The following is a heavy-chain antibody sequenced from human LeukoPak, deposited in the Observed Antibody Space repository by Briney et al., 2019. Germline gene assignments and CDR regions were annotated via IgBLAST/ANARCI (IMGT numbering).Heavy chain of an antibody. Sequence: GGSLRLSCVASGFTFSTYGMHWVRQAPGKALEWVAVIWYDGSNEYYADSVKGRFTISRHNSKSTLYLQLNSLRAEDTAVYYCARDSIRDGYNSDYFDYWGQGTLVTVSS. J-gene: IGHJ4*02. CDR1: GFTFSTYG. V-gene: IGHV3-33*01. D-gene: IGHD5-24*01. CDR3: ARDSIRDGYNSDYFDY. CDR2: IWYDGSNE.